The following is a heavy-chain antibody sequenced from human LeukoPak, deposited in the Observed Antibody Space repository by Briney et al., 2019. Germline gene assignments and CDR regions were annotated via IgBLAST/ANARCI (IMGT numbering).Heavy chain of an antibody. CDR1: GYTFTSYD. V-gene: IGHV1-8*01. Sequence: ASVKVSCKASGYTFTSYDINWVRQATGQGLEGMGWMNPNSGNTGDAQKFQGRVTMTRNTSISTAYMELSSLRSEDTAVYYCARGRHYYGSGSSNYYYYYGMDVWGQGTTVTVSS. CDR2: MNPNSGNT. D-gene: IGHD3-10*01. CDR3: ARGRHYYGSGSSNYYYYYGMDV. J-gene: IGHJ6*02.